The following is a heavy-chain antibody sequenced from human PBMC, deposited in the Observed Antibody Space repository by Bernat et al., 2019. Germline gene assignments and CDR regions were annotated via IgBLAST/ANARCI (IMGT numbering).Heavy chain of an antibody. CDR3: GGYGANSV. D-gene: IGHD4/OR15-4a*01. V-gene: IGHV3-66*01. J-gene: IGHJ4*02. CDR1: GFTVNRNH. CDR2: ILDTGVT. Sequence: EVQVVESGGGLVQPGGSLRLSCAATGFTVNRNHVKWVRQAPGKGLECVSVILDTGVTYDADSVKGRFTISRDKSKNTVNLEMNSLRAEDTAIYYCGGYGANSVWGQGTLVTVSS.